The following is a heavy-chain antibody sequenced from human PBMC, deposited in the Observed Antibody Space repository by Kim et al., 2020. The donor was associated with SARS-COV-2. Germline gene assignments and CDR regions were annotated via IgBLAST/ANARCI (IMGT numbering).Heavy chain of an antibody. CDR3: AKATIFGVVYPDH. V-gene: IGHV3-30*18. CDR2: ISYDGSYK. Sequence: GGSLRLSCVVSGFTFSSYGMHWVRQAPGKGLEWVAVISYDGSYKHYADSVKGRFTISRDNTQSTFYLQMNSLRDEDTAVYYCAKATIFGVVYPDHWGQGTLVTVSS. J-gene: IGHJ4*02. CDR1: GFTFSSYG. D-gene: IGHD3-3*01.